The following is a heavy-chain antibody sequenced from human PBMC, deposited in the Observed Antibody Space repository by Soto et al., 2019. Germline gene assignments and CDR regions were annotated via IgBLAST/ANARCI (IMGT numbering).Heavy chain of an antibody. V-gene: IGHV3-13*01. Sequence: PGGSLRLSCAASQFIFDKYDMHWVRQATGKGLEWVSGIGTLGDKYYSASVRGRFTIIRENAKNSVHLQMNALTDGDTGLYYCVRGRSNDSKSPPPPIFDPSGQGTFVTVSS. CDR3: VRGRSNDSKSPPPPIFDP. J-gene: IGHJ5*02. CDR1: QFIFDKYD. CDR2: IGTLGDK. D-gene: IGHD2-21*02.